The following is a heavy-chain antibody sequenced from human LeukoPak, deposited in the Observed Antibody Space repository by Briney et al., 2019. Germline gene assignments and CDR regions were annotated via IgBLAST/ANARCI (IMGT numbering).Heavy chain of an antibody. CDR1: GYTFTGCY. CDR2: INPSGGST. CDR3: ARDRWQYDGYYDSSGGLADY. V-gene: IGHV1-2*02. J-gene: IGHJ4*02. Sequence: ASVKVSCKASGYTFTGCYMNWVRQAPGQGLEWMGIINPSGGSTSYAQKFQGRVTMTRDTSISTAYMELSRLRSDDTAVYYCARDRWQYDGYYDSSGGLADYWGQGTLVTVSS. D-gene: IGHD3-22*01.